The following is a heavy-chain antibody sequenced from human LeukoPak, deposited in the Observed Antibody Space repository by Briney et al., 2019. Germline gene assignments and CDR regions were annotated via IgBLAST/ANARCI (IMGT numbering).Heavy chain of an antibody. D-gene: IGHD2-2*01. J-gene: IGHJ3*02. CDR3: TRVRDPLLDDAFDI. Sequence: PGGSLRLSCTASGFTFGDYAMSWVRQAPGKGLEWVGFIRSKAYGGTTEYAASVKGRFTISRDDSKSIAYLQMNSLKTEDTAVYYCTRVRDPLLDDAFDIWGQGTMVTVSS. CDR1: GFTFGDYA. CDR2: IRSKAYGGTT. V-gene: IGHV3-49*04.